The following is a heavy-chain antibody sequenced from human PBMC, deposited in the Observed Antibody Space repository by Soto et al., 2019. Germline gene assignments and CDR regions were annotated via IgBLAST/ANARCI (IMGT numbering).Heavy chain of an antibody. V-gene: IGHV4-38-2*01. CDR2: IYDSGTT. J-gene: IGHJ4*02. D-gene: IGHD2-8*01. Sequence: SETLSLTCVVSPYVIESGHYWGWVRQPPGKGLEWVGSIYDSGTTYYNPSLRSRVTISADTSKNQFSLSLTSVTAADTAVYYCARSPQNCTPGSSPFHYWGPGTMGTVSS. CDR3: ARSPQNCTPGSSPFHY. CDR1: PYVIESGHY.